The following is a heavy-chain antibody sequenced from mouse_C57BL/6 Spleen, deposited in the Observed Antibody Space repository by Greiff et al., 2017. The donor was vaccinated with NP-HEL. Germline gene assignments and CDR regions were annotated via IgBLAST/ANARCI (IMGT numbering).Heavy chain of an antibody. CDR2: ISSGSSTI. J-gene: IGHJ2*01. D-gene: IGHD1-1*01. CDR3: ARNGSPFFDY. Sequence: EVQVVESGGGLVKPGGSLKLSCAASGFTFSDYGMHWVRQAPEKGLEWVAYISSGSSTIYYADTVKGRFTISRDNAKNTRFLQMTSLRSEDTAMYYCARNGSPFFDYWGQGTTLTVSS. V-gene: IGHV5-17*01. CDR1: GFTFSDYG.